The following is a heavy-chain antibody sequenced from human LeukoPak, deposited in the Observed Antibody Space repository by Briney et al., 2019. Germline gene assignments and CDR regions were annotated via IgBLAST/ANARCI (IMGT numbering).Heavy chain of an antibody. CDR1: GFTFSSYW. Sequence: PGGSLRLSCAASGFTFSSYWMSWVRQAPGKGLEWVANIKQDGSEKYYVDSVKGRFTISRDNAMNSLFLQMNNLRAEDTAVYYCARDVHGGAFDYWGQGTLVTVSS. J-gene: IGHJ4*02. CDR3: ARDVHGGAFDY. V-gene: IGHV3-7*01. D-gene: IGHD4-23*01. CDR2: IKQDGSEK.